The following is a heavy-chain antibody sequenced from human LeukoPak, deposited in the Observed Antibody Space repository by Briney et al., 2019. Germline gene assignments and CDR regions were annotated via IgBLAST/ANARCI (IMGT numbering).Heavy chain of an antibody. Sequence: GGSLRLSCAASGFTFSSYEMNWVRQAPGKGLEWVSYISSSGSTIYYADSVKGRFTISRDNAKNSLYLQMNSLRAEDTAVYYCAREDYYDSSGYCFDYWGQGTLVTVSS. CDR2: ISSSGSTI. D-gene: IGHD3-22*01. CDR1: GFTFSSYE. CDR3: AREDYYDSSGYCFDY. V-gene: IGHV3-48*03. J-gene: IGHJ4*02.